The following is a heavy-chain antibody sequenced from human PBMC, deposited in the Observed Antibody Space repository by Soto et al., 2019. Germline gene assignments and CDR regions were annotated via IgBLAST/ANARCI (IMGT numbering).Heavy chain of an antibody. Sequence: GGSLRLSCAASGFTFSSYAMSWVRQAPGKGLEWVSAISGSVGSTYYADSVKGRFTISRDNSKNTLYLQMNSLRAEDTAVYYCAKFLRPKPYYYYGMDVWGQGTKVTVSS. J-gene: IGHJ6*02. CDR3: AKFLRPKPYYYYGMDV. V-gene: IGHV3-23*01. CDR1: GFTFSSYA. D-gene: IGHD3-16*01. CDR2: ISGSVGST.